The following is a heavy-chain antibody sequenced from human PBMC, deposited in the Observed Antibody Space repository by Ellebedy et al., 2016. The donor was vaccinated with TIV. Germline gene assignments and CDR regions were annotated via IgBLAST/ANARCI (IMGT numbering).Heavy chain of an antibody. Sequence: SETLSLXXAVYVGSFSGYYWSWIRQPPGKGLEWIGFVHYSGNTNYNASLKSRVTISVDTSKNQFSLKLSSVTAADTAVYYCASAPKDQYFEYWGRGTLVTVSS. CDR3: ASAPKDQYFEY. J-gene: IGHJ4*02. CDR2: VHYSGNT. V-gene: IGHV4-59*01. CDR1: VGSFSGYY.